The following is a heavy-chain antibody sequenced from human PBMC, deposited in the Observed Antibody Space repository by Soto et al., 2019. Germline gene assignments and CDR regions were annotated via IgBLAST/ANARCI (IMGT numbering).Heavy chain of an antibody. CDR1: GGSFSGYY. CDR2: INHSGST. J-gene: IGHJ6*02. V-gene: IGHV4-34*01. D-gene: IGHD6-19*01. CDR3: ARVPQWLVPYYYGMDV. Sequence: PSETLSLTCAVYGGSFSGYYWSWIRQPPGKGLEWIGGINHSGSTNYNPSLKSRVTISVDTSKNQFSLKLSSVTAADTAVYYCARVPQWLVPYYYGMDVWGQGTTVTVSS.